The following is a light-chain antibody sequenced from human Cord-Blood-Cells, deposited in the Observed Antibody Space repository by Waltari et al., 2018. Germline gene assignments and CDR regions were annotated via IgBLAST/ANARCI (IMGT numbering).Light chain of an antibody. J-gene: IGLJ2*01. Sequence: SYELTQPPSVSVAPGQTASTTCSGDKSGDKYACWYQQKPGQSPVLVIYQDSKRPSGLPDRFSGSNSGNTATLTISGTQAMDEADYYCQACDSSTAVFGGGTKLTVL. CDR1: KSGDKY. CDR3: QACDSSTAV. V-gene: IGLV3-1*01. CDR2: QDS.